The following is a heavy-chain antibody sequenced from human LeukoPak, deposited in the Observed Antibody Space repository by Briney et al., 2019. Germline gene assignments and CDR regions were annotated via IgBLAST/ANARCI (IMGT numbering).Heavy chain of an antibody. V-gene: IGHV4-4*07. CDR2: IYTSGST. J-gene: IGHJ6*02. CDR3: ARDSSYYDFWSGYFHDYYYYGMDV. D-gene: IGHD3-3*01. CDR1: GGSFSGYY. Sequence: SETLSLTCAVYGGSFSGYYWSWIRQPAGKGLEWIGRIYTSGSTNYNPSLKSRVTMSVDTSKNQFSLKLSSVTAADTAVYYCARDSSYYDFWSGYFHDYYYYGMDVWGQGTTVTVSS.